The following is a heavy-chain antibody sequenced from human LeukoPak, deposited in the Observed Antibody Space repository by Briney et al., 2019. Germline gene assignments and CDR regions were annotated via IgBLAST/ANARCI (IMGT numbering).Heavy chain of an antibody. Sequence: SETLSLTCTVSGGSISSYYWSWIRQPPGKGLEWIGYIYYSGSTNYNPSLKSRVTISVDTSKNQFSLKLSSVTAADTAVYYCARGGSSSWGDFNWFDPWGQETLVTVSS. CDR2: IYYSGST. CDR1: GGSISSYY. CDR3: ARGGSSSWGDFNWFDP. J-gene: IGHJ5*02. V-gene: IGHV4-59*01. D-gene: IGHD6-13*01.